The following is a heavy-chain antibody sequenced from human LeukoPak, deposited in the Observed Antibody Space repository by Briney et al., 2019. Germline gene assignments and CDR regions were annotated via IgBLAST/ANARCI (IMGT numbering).Heavy chain of an antibody. Sequence: GSLRLSCAASGFTFSSYGMHWVRQAPGKGLEWVAVIWYDGSNRYYADSVEGRFTISRDNSKNTLYLQMNSLREEDRAVYYCAREGRDNWNYAPLDYWGQGTLVTVFS. V-gene: IGHV3-33*01. CDR2: IWYDGSNR. CDR1: GFTFSSYG. D-gene: IGHD1-7*01. CDR3: AREGRDNWNYAPLDY. J-gene: IGHJ4*02.